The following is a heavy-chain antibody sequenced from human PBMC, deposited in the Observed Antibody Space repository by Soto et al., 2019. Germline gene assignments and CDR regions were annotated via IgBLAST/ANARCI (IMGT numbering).Heavy chain of an antibody. V-gene: IGHV3-13*05. D-gene: IGHD3-22*01. CDR3: ARAGYDSSGYYFYAMDV. CDR2: IGTAGDP. Sequence: GGSLRLSCVASGFILSGYDMHWVRQATGGGLEWVSAIGTAGDPYYSGSVKGRFTISRGNAENSVYLQMNSLRAGDTAVYYCARAGYDSSGYYFYAMDVWGPGTTVTVSS. CDR1: GFILSGYD. J-gene: IGHJ6*02.